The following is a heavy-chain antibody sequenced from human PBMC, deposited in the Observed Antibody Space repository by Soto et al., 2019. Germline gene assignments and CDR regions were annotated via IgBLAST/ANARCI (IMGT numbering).Heavy chain of an antibody. Sequence: SETLSLTCNVSGDSISNYYWTCIRQSAGKGLEWIGRMSATGGAAYNPSLKSRLTLSRDTSKNELSLSLKFVTAADTAVYFGTRDRSGISDIWGQGTMVTVSS. CDR1: GDSISNYY. J-gene: IGHJ3*02. CDR2: MSATGGA. V-gene: IGHV4-4*07. D-gene: IGHD1-26*01. CDR3: TRDRSGISDI.